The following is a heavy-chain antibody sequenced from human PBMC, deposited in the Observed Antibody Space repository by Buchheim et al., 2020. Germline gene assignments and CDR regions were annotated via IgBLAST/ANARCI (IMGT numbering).Heavy chain of an antibody. Sequence: EVQLVESGGGLIQPGGSLRISCVASEFTFSTYGMTWVRQAPGKGLEWLSYISSSGSTMFYADSVKGRFTIFRDNAKNSLFLLLNSLRAEDTAVYYCARDIHPEITISAMDVWGQGTT. CDR3: ARDIHPEITISAMDV. V-gene: IGHV3-48*03. J-gene: IGHJ6*02. CDR2: ISSSGSTM. D-gene: IGHD5-24*01. CDR1: EFTFSTYG.